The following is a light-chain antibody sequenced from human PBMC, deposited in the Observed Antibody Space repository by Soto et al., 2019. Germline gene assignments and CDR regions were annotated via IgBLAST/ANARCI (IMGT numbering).Light chain of an antibody. CDR3: LQDYTYPWT. J-gene: IGKJ1*01. Sequence: AIQMTQSPSSLSASVGDRGTITCRASQAIRNDLGWYQQKPGKAPNLLIFGASNLQAGVPVRFSASGSGTNFTLTISNLQPEDFASYYCLQDYTYPWTFGQGTKVDIK. CDR2: GAS. V-gene: IGKV1-6*01. CDR1: QAIRND.